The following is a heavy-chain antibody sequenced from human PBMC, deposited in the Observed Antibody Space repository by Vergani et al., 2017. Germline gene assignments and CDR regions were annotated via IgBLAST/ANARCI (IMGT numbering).Heavy chain of an antibody. CDR3: AKTAYGDYGGFYYYYYMDV. D-gene: IGHD4-17*01. CDR2: ISGSGGST. CDR1: GFTFSSYA. V-gene: IGHV3-23*01. Sequence: EVQLLESGGGLVQPGGSLRLSCAASGFTFSSYAMSWVRQAPGKGLKWVSAISGSGGSTYYADSVKGRFTISRDNSKNTLYLQMNSLRAEDTAVYYCAKTAYGDYGGFYYYYYMDVWGKGTTVTVSS. J-gene: IGHJ6*03.